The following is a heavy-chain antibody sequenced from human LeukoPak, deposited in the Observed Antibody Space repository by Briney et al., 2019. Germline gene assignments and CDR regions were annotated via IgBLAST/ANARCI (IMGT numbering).Heavy chain of an antibody. CDR3: ARAVAGPFDY. Sequence: SETLSLTCTVSGGSISSSSYYWGWIRQPPGKGLEWIGSIYYSGSTYYNPSLKSRVTISVDTSKNQFSLKLSSVTAADTAVYYCARAVAGPFDYRGQGTLVTVSS. J-gene: IGHJ4*02. CDR2: IYYSGST. V-gene: IGHV4-39*01. CDR1: GGSISSSSYY. D-gene: IGHD6-19*01.